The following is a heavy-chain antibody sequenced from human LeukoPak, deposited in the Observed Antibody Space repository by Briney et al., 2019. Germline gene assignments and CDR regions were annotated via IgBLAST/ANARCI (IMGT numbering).Heavy chain of an antibody. CDR2: IESDGTKE. D-gene: IGHD6-19*01. Sequence: GGALRLSCAASGFRFSSYDIHWVRQAPGKGLEWVTFIESDGTKEYYADSVKGRFTISRDNSKNTVYVQMNTLRAEDTAVYYCAKEGSGWYYLDYWGQGTVVTVSS. V-gene: IGHV3-30*02. CDR3: AKEGSGWYYLDY. CDR1: GFRFSSYD. J-gene: IGHJ4*02.